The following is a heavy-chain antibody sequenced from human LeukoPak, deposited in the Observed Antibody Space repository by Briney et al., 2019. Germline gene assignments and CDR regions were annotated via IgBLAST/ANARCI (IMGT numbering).Heavy chain of an antibody. Sequence: GGSMRVYRAACGFTYSSYWMHWVRQTPGKGLVWVSRINSDGSSTTYADSVKGRFTISRDNAKNTLYLQMNSLRAEDTAVYYCVRSFDYWGQGTLVTVSS. CDR3: VRSFDY. CDR1: GFTYSSYW. V-gene: IGHV3-74*01. J-gene: IGHJ4*02. CDR2: INSDGSST.